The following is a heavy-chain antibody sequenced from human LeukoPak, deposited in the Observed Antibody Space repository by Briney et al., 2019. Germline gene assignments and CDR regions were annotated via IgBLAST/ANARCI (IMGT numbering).Heavy chain of an antibody. D-gene: IGHD6-19*01. CDR3: ARGAVAGDY. CDR1: GGSISSSSYY. V-gene: IGHV4-61*01. Sequence: SSETLSLTCTVSGGSISSSSYYWSWIRQPPGKGLEWIGYIYYSGSTNYNPSLKSRVTISVDTSKNQFSLKLSSVTAADTAVYYCARGAVAGDYWGQGTLVTVSS. CDR2: IYYSGST. J-gene: IGHJ4*02.